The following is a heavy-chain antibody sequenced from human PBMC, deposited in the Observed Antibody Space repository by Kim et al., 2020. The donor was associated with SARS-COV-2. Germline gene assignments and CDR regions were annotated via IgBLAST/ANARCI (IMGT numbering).Heavy chain of an antibody. V-gene: IGHV3-48*03. Sequence: ADSVKGRFTISRDNAKNSLYLQMSSLRVEDTAVYYCARDLTRGLGSQGLDYWGQGALVTVSS. CDR3: ARDLTRGLGSQGLDY. J-gene: IGHJ4*02. D-gene: IGHD3-10*01.